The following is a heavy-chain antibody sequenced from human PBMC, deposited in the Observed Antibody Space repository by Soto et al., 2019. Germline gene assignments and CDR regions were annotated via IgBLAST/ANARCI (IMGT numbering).Heavy chain of an antibody. CDR2: ISGGGDGT. V-gene: IGHV3-23*01. D-gene: IGHD2-15*01. CDR1: GFTFGNYA. J-gene: IGHJ3*02. Sequence: EVQLLESGGGLVQPGGSLRLSCAASGFTFGNYAMIWVRQAPGKGLEWVSTISGGGDGTYYADSVRGRFTTSRENSRNTVYLQMTRLRAEDTAVYSCAKKGLSSLATYCSTGDCHYAFDIWGQGTMVTVSS. CDR3: AKKGLSSLATYCSTGDCHYAFDI.